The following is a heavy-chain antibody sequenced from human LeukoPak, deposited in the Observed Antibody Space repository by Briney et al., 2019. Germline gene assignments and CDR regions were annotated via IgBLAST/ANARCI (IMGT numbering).Heavy chain of an antibody. D-gene: IGHD6-19*01. CDR1: GFTFSSYA. CDR3: ARGRRMNSSGLIWFDP. CDR2: VSYDGSNK. V-gene: IGHV3-30-3*01. J-gene: IGHJ5*02. Sequence: PGGSLRLSCAASGFTFSSYARHWVRQAPGKGLEWVAGVSYDGSNKYYADSVKGRFTISRDNSKNTLYLQMNSLRAEDTAVYYCARGRRMNSSGLIWFDPWGQGNLVTVSS.